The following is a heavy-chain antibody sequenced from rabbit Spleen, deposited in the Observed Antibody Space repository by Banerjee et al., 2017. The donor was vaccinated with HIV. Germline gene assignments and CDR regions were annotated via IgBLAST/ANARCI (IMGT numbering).Heavy chain of an antibody. Sequence: QEQLVESGGGLVQPGASLTLTCTASGSSFSSSYYMCWVRQAPGKGLEWIGCIYTGSAGYTHYASWAKGRFTVSKTSSTTVTLQMTSLTDADTATYFCARGVYAHTNGWYMDYFKLWGQGTLVTVS. V-gene: IGHV1S45*01. CDR3: ARGVYAHTNGWYMDYFKL. J-gene: IGHJ4*01. CDR2: IYTGSAGYT. CDR1: GSSFSSSYY. D-gene: IGHD6-1*01.